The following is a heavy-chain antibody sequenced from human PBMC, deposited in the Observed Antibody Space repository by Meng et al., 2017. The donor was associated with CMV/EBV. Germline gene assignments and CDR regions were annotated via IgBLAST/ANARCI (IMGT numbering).Heavy chain of an antibody. Sequence: GHVRRRGGGLLKPSETLSPPCAVYGGAFSGYSWSWIRQPPGKGLEWIGEINHSGSTNYNPSLKSRVTISVDTSKNQFSLKLSSVTAADTAVYYCARGVGATGKADYWGQGTLVTVSS. CDR1: GGAFSGYS. CDR3: ARGVGATGKADY. CDR2: INHSGST. D-gene: IGHD1-26*01. V-gene: IGHV4-34*01. J-gene: IGHJ4*02.